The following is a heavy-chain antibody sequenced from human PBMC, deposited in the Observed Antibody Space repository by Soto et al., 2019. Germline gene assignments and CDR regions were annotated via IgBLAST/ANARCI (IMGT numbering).Heavy chain of an antibody. CDR2: ISYDGSNR. Sequence: PGGSLRLSCAASGFTFRNYPMNWVRQAPDKGLQWVAVISYDGSNRDYADSVRGRFTISRDNSKNTLYPQMNSLRPEDTAVYYCAQLLGGSYAFEIWGQGTMVTVSS. V-gene: IGHV3-30-3*01. CDR1: GFTFRNYP. D-gene: IGHD1-26*01. CDR3: AQLLGGSYAFEI. J-gene: IGHJ3*02.